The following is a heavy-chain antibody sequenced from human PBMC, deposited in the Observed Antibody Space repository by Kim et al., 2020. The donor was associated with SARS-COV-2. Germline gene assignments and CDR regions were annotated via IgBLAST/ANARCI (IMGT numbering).Heavy chain of an antibody. CDR2: ISSSGSTI. V-gene: IGHV3-48*03. CDR3: ARDDGTSCYGY. Sequence: GGSLRLSCAASGFTFSSYEMNWVRQAPGKGLEWVSYISSSGSTIYYADSVKGRFTISRDNAKNSLYLQMNSLRAEDTAVYYCARDDGTSCYGYWGQGTLVTVSS. J-gene: IGHJ4*02. D-gene: IGHD2-2*01. CDR1: GFTFSSYE.